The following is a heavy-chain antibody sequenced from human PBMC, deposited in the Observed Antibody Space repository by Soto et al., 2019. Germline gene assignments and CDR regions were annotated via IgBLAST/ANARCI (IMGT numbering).Heavy chain of an antibody. Sequence: QITLKESGPTLVKPTQTLKLTCTFSGFSLSDSGVGVGWIRQPPGKALEWLALIFWDDDKRYSPSLRTRLTITXNTAKNQVFLKMTNMDPVDTATYYCAHSGQWQPLDYWGQGTLVNVSS. V-gene: IGHV2-5*02. D-gene: IGHD6-19*01. CDR2: IFWDDDK. CDR3: AHSGQWQPLDY. J-gene: IGHJ4*02. CDR1: GFSLSDSGVG.